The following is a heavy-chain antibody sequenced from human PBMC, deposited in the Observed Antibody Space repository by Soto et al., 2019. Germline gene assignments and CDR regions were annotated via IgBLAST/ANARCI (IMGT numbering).Heavy chain of an antibody. V-gene: IGHV3-21*01. CDR2: ISSSSSYI. Sequence: GGSLRLSCAASGFTFSSYSMNWVRQAPGKGLEWVSSISSSSSYIYYADSVKGRFTISRDNAKNSLYLQMNSLRAEDTAVYYCARDHPGENDDFWSGYYPYDAFDIWGQGTMVTVSS. D-gene: IGHD3-3*01. CDR3: ARDHPGENDDFWSGYYPYDAFDI. J-gene: IGHJ3*02. CDR1: GFTFSSYS.